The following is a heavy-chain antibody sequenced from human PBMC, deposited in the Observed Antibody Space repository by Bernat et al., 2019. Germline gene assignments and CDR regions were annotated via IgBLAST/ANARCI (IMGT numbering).Heavy chain of an antibody. D-gene: IGHD6-6*01. CDR3: AKNADSRLSSFYYFDY. J-gene: IGHJ4*02. CDR1: GFTFSNYA. V-gene: IGHV3-23*01. CDR2: ITGIGDDK. Sequence: EVQLLESGGGLVQPGGSLRVSCAASGFTFSNYAMTWVRQAPGKGLEWVSSITGIGDDKYYIDSVKGRFTISRDNSMNTVYLQMNSLRAEDTAVYYCAKNADSRLSSFYYFDYWGQGTLVTVSS.